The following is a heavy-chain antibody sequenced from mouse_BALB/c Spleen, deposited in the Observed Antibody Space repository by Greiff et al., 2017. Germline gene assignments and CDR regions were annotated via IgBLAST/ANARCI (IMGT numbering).Heavy chain of an antibody. D-gene: IGHD2-1*01. CDR2: ISSGSSTI. CDR1: GFTFSSFG. Sequence: EVNVVESGGGLVQPGGSRKLSCAASGFTFSSFGMHWVRQAPEKGLEWVAYISSGSSTIYYADTVKGRFTISRDNPKNTLFLQMTSLRSEDTAMYYCARGEDYGNSWFAYWGQGTLVTVSA. CDR3: ARGEDYGNSWFAY. V-gene: IGHV5-17*02. J-gene: IGHJ3*01.